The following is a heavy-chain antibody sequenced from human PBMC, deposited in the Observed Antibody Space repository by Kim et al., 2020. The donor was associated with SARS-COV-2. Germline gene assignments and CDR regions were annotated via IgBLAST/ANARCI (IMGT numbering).Heavy chain of an antibody. J-gene: IGHJ4*02. V-gene: IGHV4-39*07. Sequence: YYNPSLKSRVTISVDTSKNQFSLKLSSVTAADTAVYYCARLNYYDSRGGYWGQGTLVTVSS. D-gene: IGHD3-22*01. CDR3: ARLNYYDSRGGY.